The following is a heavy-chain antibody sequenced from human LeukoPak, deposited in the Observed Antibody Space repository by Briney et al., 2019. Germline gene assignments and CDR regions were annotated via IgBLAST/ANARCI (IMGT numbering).Heavy chain of an antibody. CDR1: GFTFSDYE. CDR3: ARMEYYGSGGLDY. Sequence: GGSLRLSCAASGFTFSDYEMNWVRQAPGKGLDWVSYISSSGRTTYYADSVKGRFTISRDNAKNSLYLQMNNLRAEDTAVYYCARMEYYGSGGLDYWGQGTLVTVSS. CDR2: ISSSGRTT. D-gene: IGHD3-10*01. V-gene: IGHV3-48*03. J-gene: IGHJ4*02.